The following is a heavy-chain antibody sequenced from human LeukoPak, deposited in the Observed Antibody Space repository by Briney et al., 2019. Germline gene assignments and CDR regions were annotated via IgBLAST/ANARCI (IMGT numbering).Heavy chain of an antibody. V-gene: IGHV4-34*01. CDR1: GGSFSGYY. CDR3: AKHYMGSSYNRGLDY. J-gene: IGHJ4*02. Sequence: SETLSLTCAVYGGSFSGYYWSWIRQPPGKGLEWIGSIYYSGYTYYNPSLESRVTISVDTSKNQFSLKLSSVTAADTAIYYCAKHYMGSSYNRGLDYWGQGTLVTVSS. D-gene: IGHD3-10*01. CDR2: IYYSGYT.